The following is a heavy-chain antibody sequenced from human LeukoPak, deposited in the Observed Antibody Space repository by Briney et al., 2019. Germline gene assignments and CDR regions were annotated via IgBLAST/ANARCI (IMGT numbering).Heavy chain of an antibody. J-gene: IGHJ4*02. Sequence: GESLRLSCAASGFTFSNYAMAWVRQAPGKGLEWVSGMTADGSQIYYADSVKGRYTISRDNSKNTLYLQMNSLRGEDTAVYFCVKRDYPDSSGYAPLFDHWGQGTLATVSP. CDR3: VKRDYPDSSGYAPLFDH. V-gene: IGHV3-23*01. CDR1: GFTFSNYA. CDR2: MTADGSQI. D-gene: IGHD3-22*01.